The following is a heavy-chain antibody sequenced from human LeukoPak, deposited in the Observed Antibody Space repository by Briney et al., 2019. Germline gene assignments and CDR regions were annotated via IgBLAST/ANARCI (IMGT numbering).Heavy chain of an antibody. CDR2: IYYSGST. J-gene: IGHJ4*02. D-gene: IGHD6-19*01. V-gene: IGHV4-39*07. CDR1: GGSISSSSYY. Sequence: SETLSLTCTVSGGSISSSSYYWGWIRQPPGKGLEWIGSIYYSGSTYYNPSLKSRVTISVDTSKNQFSLKLSSVTATDTAVYYCARASIAVAGDFDYWGQGTLVTVSS. CDR3: ARASIAVAGDFDY.